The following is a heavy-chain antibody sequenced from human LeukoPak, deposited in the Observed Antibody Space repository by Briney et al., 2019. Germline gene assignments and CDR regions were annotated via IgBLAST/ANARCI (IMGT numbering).Heavy chain of an antibody. CDR2: IIPIFGTA. CDR3: ARKSSGWAYYYYMDV. J-gene: IGHJ6*03. V-gene: IGHV1-69*13. D-gene: IGHD6-19*01. CDR1: GGTFSSYA. Sequence: SVKVSCKASGGTFSSYAISWVRQAPGQGLEWMGGIIPIFGTANYAQKFQGGVTITADESTSTAYMELSSLRSEDTAVYYCARKSSGWAYYYYMDVWGKGTTVTVSS.